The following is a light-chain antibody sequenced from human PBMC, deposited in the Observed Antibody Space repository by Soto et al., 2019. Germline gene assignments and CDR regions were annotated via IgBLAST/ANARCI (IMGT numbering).Light chain of an antibody. Sequence: EIVMTQSPATLSVSPGERATLSCRASQSVSSNLAWYQQKPGQAPRLLIYGASTRATGIPARFSGSGSGTEFTLTISSLQSEYFAVYYCQQYNNWPFTFGPGTKVYIK. CDR3: QQYNNWPFT. J-gene: IGKJ3*01. V-gene: IGKV3D-15*01. CDR2: GAS. CDR1: QSVSSN.